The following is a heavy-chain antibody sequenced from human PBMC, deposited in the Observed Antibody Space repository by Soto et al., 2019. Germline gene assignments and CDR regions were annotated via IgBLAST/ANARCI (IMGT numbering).Heavy chain of an antibody. Sequence: GESLKISCQASGYSFTTDWIGWVRQMPGKGLEWMGIIYPGDSDTRYSPSFQGQVTVSADKSISTAYLQWSSLKASDTAMYYCARYWHSYSSSYFRGMDVWGQGTTVTVSS. CDR3: ARYWHSYSSSYFRGMDV. CDR1: GYSFTTDW. V-gene: IGHV5-51*01. D-gene: IGHD5-18*01. CDR2: IYPGDSDT. J-gene: IGHJ6*02.